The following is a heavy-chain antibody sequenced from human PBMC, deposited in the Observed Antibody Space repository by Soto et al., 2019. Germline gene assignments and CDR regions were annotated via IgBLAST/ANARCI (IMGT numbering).Heavy chain of an antibody. D-gene: IGHD2-8*01. J-gene: IGHJ4*02. CDR2: ISGSGDYT. Sequence: EVQLLDSGGGLVQPGGSLRLSCAASGFTFINYAMNWVRQAPGKGLEWVSTISGSGDYTSYADSVKGRFIISRDNSKNTSFLQLNSLRAENTGVYFCANGPLRTYSLDSWGRGPLVTSSS. CDR3: ANGPLRTYSLDS. V-gene: IGHV3-23*01. CDR1: GFTFINYA.